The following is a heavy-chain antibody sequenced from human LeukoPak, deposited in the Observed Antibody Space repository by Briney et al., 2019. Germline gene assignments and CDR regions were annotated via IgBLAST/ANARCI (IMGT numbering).Heavy chain of an antibody. CDR2: ISSSSSYI. CDR3: AGASGLWFGESYNWFDP. V-gene: IGHV3-21*01. Sequence: PGGSLRLSCAASGFTFSSYSMNWVRQAPGKGLEWVSSISSSSSYIYYADSVKGRFTISRDNAKNSLYLQMNSLRAEDTAVYYCAGASGLWFGESYNWFDPWGQGTLVTVSS. D-gene: IGHD3-10*01. CDR1: GFTFSSYS. J-gene: IGHJ5*02.